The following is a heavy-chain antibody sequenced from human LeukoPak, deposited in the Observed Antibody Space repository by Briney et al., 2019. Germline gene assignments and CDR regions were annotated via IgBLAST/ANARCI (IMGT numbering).Heavy chain of an antibody. D-gene: IGHD3-10*01. J-gene: IGHJ4*02. V-gene: IGHV3-30*03. CDR2: ITYDGYYK. CDR3: ARDLSPVVRASPMGY. Sequence: GGSLRLSCAASGFSFTSYGMHWVRQAPGKGLEWVALITYDGYYKYYSDSVKGRFTISSDTSKNTLYLRMNSLRAEDAAVYYCARDLSPVVRASPMGYWGQGTLVTVSS. CDR1: GFSFTSYG.